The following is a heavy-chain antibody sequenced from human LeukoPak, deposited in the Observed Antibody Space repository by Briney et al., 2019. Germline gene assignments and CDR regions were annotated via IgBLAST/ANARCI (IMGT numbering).Heavy chain of an antibody. CDR3: ARDPPKTHENIAARQMSPGVVFWFDP. Sequence: GGSLRLSCAASGFTFSDYYMSWVRQAPGKGLEWVSSMSSSGSFIYYADSVKGRFTISRDNAKNSLFLQMSSLRAEDTAVYYCARDPPKTHENIAARQMSPGVVFWFDPWGQGTLVTVSS. CDR1: GFTFSDYY. V-gene: IGHV3-11*04. J-gene: IGHJ5*02. CDR2: MSSSGSFI. D-gene: IGHD6-6*01.